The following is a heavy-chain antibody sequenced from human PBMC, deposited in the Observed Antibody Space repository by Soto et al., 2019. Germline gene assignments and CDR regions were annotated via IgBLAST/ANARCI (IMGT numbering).Heavy chain of an antibody. J-gene: IGHJ4*02. CDR1: GASISSTSSY. V-gene: IGHV4-39*01. CDR2: FFYNKNT. Sequence: SETLSLTCTVSGASISSTSSYWGWVRQSPGKGLEWIGSFFYNKNTYYNPSLKSRVSISVDTSKMQFSLNLTSVTAADTAVYYCARHVEWEIFYYFEHWGQGTPVTVS. D-gene: IGHD1-26*01. CDR3: ARHVEWEIFYYFEH.